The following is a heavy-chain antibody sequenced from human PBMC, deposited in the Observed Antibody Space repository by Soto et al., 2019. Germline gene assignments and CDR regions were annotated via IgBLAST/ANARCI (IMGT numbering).Heavy chain of an antibody. D-gene: IGHD2-15*01. Sequence: PGGSLRLSCAASGFTFSSYAMSWVRQAPGKGLEWVSAISGSGGSTYYADSVKGRFTISRDNSKNTLYLQMNSLRAEDTAVYYCAKPLQDPCSGGSCYQGYYYYGMDVWGQGTTVTVSS. CDR1: GFTFSSYA. CDR2: ISGSGGST. CDR3: AKPLQDPCSGGSCYQGYYYYGMDV. J-gene: IGHJ6*02. V-gene: IGHV3-23*01.